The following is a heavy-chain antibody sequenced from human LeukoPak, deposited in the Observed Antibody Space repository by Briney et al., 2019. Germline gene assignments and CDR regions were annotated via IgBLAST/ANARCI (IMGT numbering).Heavy chain of an antibody. V-gene: IGHV1-3*01. D-gene: IGHD6-19*01. Sequence: GASVKVSCKDSGYTFTSYAMHWVRQAPGQRLEWIGWINAGNGNAKYSQKLQGRVTITRDTSASTAYMELSSLRSEDTAVYYCARPRGRGSGWGGWYFDLWGRGTLVTVSS. J-gene: IGHJ2*01. CDR3: ARPRGRGSGWGGWYFDL. CDR2: INAGNGNA. CDR1: GYTFTSYA.